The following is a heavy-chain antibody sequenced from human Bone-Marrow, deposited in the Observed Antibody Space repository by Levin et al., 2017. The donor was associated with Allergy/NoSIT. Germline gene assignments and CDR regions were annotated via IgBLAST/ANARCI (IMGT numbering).Heavy chain of an antibody. V-gene: IGHV3-23*01. CDR1: GFTFDTYA. J-gene: IGHJ4*02. CDR2: IDGSGGST. Sequence: GESLKISCAASGFTFDTYALNWVRQAPGKGLEWVSIIDGSGGSTHYADSVKGRFTLSRDNSKNTVYLQMSSLRVEDTAVYYCAKSPGRHDFWSGYYPPAPFVDYWGQGTLVPVS. D-gene: IGHD3-3*01. CDR3: AKSPGRHDFWSGYYPPAPFVDY.